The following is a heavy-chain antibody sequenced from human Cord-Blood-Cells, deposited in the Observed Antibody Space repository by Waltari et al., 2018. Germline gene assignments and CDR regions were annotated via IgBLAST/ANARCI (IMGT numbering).Heavy chain of an antibody. D-gene: IGHD5-18*01. CDR3: AIRGYSYGYYYYYYMDV. CDR1: GYTFTSYD. V-gene: IGHV1-8*03. CDR2: INPNSCNT. Sequence: QVQLVQSGAEVKKPGASVKVSCKASGYTFTSYDINWVRQATGHGFEWMGWINPNSCNTGYAHKFQGRVTITRNTSISTAYMELSSLRSEDTAVYYCAIRGYSYGYYYYYYMDVWGKGTTVTVSS. J-gene: IGHJ6*03.